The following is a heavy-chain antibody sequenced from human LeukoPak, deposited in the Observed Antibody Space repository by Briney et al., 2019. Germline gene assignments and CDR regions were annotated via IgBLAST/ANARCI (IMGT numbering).Heavy chain of an antibody. J-gene: IGHJ6*02. D-gene: IGHD2-2*01. CDR3: ARVKRGVVPAAYYYGMDV. Sequence: GESLKISCEGSGYSFTSYWIGWVRQMPGKGLEWMGIIYPGDSDTRYSPSFQGQVTISADKSISTAYLQWSSLKASDTAMYYCARVKRGVVPAAYYYGMDVWGQGTTVTVSS. CDR1: GYSFTSYW. V-gene: IGHV5-51*01. CDR2: IYPGDSDT.